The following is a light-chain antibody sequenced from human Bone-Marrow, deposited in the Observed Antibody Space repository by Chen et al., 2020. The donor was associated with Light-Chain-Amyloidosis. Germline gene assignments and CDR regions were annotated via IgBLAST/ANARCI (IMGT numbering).Light chain of an antibody. CDR2: RDT. V-gene: IGLV3-25*03. CDR1: DLPTKY. Sequence: SYELTQPPLVSVSQGQTARITCSGDDLPTKYAYWYQQQPGQAPVLVIHRDTERPSGISERFSGSSSGTTATLTISGVQAEDEADYHCQSADSSGTYEVIFGGGTKLTVL. CDR3: QSADSSGTYEVI. J-gene: IGLJ2*01.